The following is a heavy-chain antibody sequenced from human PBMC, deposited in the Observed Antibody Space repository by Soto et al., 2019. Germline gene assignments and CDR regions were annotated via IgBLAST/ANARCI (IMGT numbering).Heavy chain of an antibody. CDR3: ARALFWSGIRNYYYYMDV. Sequence: GGSLRLSCAASGFTFSSYAMSWVRQAPGKGLVWVSRINSDGSSTSYADSVKGRFTISRDNAKNTLYLQMNSLRAEDTAVYYCARALFWSGIRNYYYYMDVWGKGTTVTVSS. D-gene: IGHD3-3*01. CDR1: GFTFSSYA. V-gene: IGHV3-74*01. J-gene: IGHJ6*03. CDR2: INSDGSST.